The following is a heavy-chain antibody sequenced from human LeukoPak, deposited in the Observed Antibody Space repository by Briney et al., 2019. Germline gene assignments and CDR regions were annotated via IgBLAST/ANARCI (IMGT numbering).Heavy chain of an antibody. D-gene: IGHD2-15*01. J-gene: IGHJ5*02. CDR1: GYTFTSYG. Sequence: ASVKVSCKASGYTFTSYGISWVRQAPGQGLEWMGWISAYNGNTNYVQKLQGRVTMTTDTSTSTAYMELRSLRSDDTAVYYCARSRVLVVVVAATDWFDPWGQGTLVTVSS. CDR3: ARSRVLVVVVAATDWFDP. CDR2: ISAYNGNT. V-gene: IGHV1-18*01.